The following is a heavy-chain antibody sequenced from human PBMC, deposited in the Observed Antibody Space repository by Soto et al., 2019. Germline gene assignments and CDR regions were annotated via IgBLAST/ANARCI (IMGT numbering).Heavy chain of an antibody. V-gene: IGHV1-18*01. CDR3: ARRNGITFGGVGYYYYYMDV. J-gene: IGHJ6*03. Sequence: ASVKVSCKASGYTFTSYGISWVRQAPGQGLEWMGWISAYNGNTNYAQKLQGRVTMTTDTSTSTAYMELRSLRSDDTAVYYCARRNGITFGGVGYYYYYMDVWGKGTTVTVSS. CDR1: GYTFTSYG. D-gene: IGHD3-16*01. CDR2: ISAYNGNT.